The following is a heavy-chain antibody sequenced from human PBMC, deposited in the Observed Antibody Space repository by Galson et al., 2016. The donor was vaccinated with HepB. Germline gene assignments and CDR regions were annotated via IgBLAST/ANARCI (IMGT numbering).Heavy chain of an antibody. Sequence: SLRLSCAASGFIFSNYGMHWVRQAPGKGLEWVAVISYDGSFKYYADAVNGRFTISRDNSRSTLYLQMNSLRAEDTAVYYCAKVGDKYYFDYWGQGTLVTVSS. CDR1: GFIFSNYG. V-gene: IGHV3-30*18. CDR3: AKVGDKYYFDY. D-gene: IGHD4-17*01. J-gene: IGHJ4*02. CDR2: ISYDGSFK.